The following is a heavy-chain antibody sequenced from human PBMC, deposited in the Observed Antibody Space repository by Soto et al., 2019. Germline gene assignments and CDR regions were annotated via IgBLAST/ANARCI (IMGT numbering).Heavy chain of an antibody. CDR3: AKDRPCSSTSCYKYYYYYGMDV. J-gene: IGHJ6*02. CDR1: GFTFSSYG. Sequence: LRLSCAASGFTFSSYGMHWVRQAPGKGLEWVAVISYDGSNKYYADSVKGRFTISRDNSKNTLYLQMNSLRAEDTAVYYCAKDRPCSSTSCYKYYYYYGMDVWGQGTTVTVSS. V-gene: IGHV3-30*18. CDR2: ISYDGSNK. D-gene: IGHD2-2*02.